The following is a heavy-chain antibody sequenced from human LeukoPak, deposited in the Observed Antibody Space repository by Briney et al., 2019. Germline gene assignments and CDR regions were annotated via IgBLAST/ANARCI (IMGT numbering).Heavy chain of an antibody. J-gene: IGHJ5*02. CDR3: AKDYDDYIWGSSSPAS. V-gene: IGHV3-23*01. D-gene: IGHD3-16*01. CDR1: GFSFSSYV. CDR2: ISGSGGST. Sequence: GGSLRLSCAASGFSFSSYVVTWVRQAPGKGLELVSLISGSGGSTYYTDSVRGRFTISRDNSKKTLHLHMNSLRPEDTAVYYCAKDYDDYIWGSSSPASWGQGTLVTVSS.